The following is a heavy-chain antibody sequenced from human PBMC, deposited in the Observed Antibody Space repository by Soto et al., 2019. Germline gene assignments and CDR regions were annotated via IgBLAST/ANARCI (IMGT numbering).Heavy chain of an antibody. D-gene: IGHD2-15*01. J-gene: IGHJ6*03. CDR1: GFTFSSYA. CDR2: ISGSGGST. Sequence: PEGSLRLSCAASGFTFSSYAMSWVRQAPGKGLEWVSAISGSGGSTYYADSVKGRFTISRDNSKNTLYLQMNSLRAEDTAVYYSAKGGGSPRYYYYYYMDVWGKGTTVTVSS. CDR3: AKGGGSPRYYYYYYMDV. V-gene: IGHV3-23*01.